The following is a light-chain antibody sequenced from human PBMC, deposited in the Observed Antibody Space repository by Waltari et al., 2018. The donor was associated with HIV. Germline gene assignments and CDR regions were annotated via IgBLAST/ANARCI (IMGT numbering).Light chain of an antibody. V-gene: IGLV2-14*03. J-gene: IGLJ2*01. CDR3: ASFTGANTRL. CDR2: EST. CDR1: SSDIGYYSY. Sequence: QSALTQPASVSGSPGQSITISCTGTSSDIGYYSYVSWFHQQPASAPKLILYESTYLPSGVSDRFSGSRSGNTSSLTISGLQPEDEGHYHCASFTGANTRLFGGGTQVTVL.